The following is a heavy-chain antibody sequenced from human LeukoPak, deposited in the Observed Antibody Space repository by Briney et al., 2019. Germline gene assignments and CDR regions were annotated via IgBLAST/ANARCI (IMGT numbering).Heavy chain of an antibody. CDR2: FSGSGSST. CDR1: GFTFSNFG. J-gene: IGHJ4*02. V-gene: IGHV3-23*01. D-gene: IGHD3-22*01. Sequence: PAGSLRLSCAASGFTFSNFGMSWVRQAPGKDLEWVSSFSGSGSSTYYADSVKGRFSVSRDNSKNTLYLQMNSLRAEDTAVYYCAKGDYYDSSGYPYFDYWGQGTLVTVSS. CDR3: AKGDYYDSSGYPYFDY.